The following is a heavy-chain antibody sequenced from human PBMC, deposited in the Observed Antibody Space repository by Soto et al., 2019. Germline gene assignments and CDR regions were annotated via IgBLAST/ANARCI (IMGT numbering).Heavy chain of an antibody. CDR3: ARRGGGISENYFDY. Sequence: SETLSLTCTVSGGSISSYYWSWIRQPPGKGLEWIGYIYYSGSTNYNPSLKSRVTLSVDTSKNQFSLKLSSVTAADTAVYYCARRGGGISENYFDYWGQGTLVTVSS. V-gene: IGHV4-59*08. J-gene: IGHJ4*02. CDR2: IYYSGST. CDR1: GGSISSYY. D-gene: IGHD1-1*01.